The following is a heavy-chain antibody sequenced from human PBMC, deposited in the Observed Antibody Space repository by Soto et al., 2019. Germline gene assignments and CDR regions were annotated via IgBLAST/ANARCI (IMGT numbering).Heavy chain of an antibody. CDR3: AKGLSGPGAYNGFDP. Sequence: EVQLLESGGGLVQPGGSLRLSCATSRFAFSSYAMSWVRQAPGKGLEWVSAIGGSGHSTFYADSVRGRFTISRDNSKNTLYLQMASLRAEDTAFYYCAKGLSGPGAYNGFDPWGQGTLVTVSS. CDR2: IGGSGHST. D-gene: IGHD3-10*01. V-gene: IGHV3-23*01. CDR1: RFAFSSYA. J-gene: IGHJ5*02.